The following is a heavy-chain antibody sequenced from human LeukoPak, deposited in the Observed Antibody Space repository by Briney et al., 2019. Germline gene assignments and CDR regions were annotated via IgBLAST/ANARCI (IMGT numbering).Heavy chain of an antibody. CDR3: ARSTPGYSYGYWCFDY. D-gene: IGHD5-18*01. CDR1: GGSISSRCYY. V-gene: IGHV4-39*01. CDR2: IYYGGST. J-gene: IGHJ4*02. Sequence: PSQTLSLIYTVAGGSISSRCYYWGRLRRPPGKGLEWIGSIYYGGSTYYDPSLQGRVTISVDTSKNQFSLQLSSVTAADTAVYYCARSTPGYSYGYWCFDYWGQGTLVTVSS.